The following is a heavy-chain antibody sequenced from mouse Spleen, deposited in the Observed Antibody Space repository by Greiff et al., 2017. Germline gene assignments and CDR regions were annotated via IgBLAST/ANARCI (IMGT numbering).Heavy chain of an antibody. CDR1: GFTFSSYT. J-gene: IGHJ2*01. Sequence: EVQGVESGGGLVKPGGSLKLSCAASGFTFSSYTMSWVRQTPEKRLEWVATISGGGGNTYYPDSVKGRFTISRDNAKNTLYLQMSSLRSEDTALYYCARDDGYSLGFDYWGQGTTLTVSS. CDR3: ARDDGYSLGFDY. D-gene: IGHD2-3*01. CDR2: ISGGGGNT. V-gene: IGHV5-9*01.